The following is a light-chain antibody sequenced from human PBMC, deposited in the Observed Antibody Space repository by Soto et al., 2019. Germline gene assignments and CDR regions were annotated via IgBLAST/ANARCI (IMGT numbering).Light chain of an antibody. CDR1: SSNIGSNY. V-gene: IGLV1-44*01. J-gene: IGLJ2*01. CDR2: SNN. CDR3: AAWDDSLNGHVV. Sequence: QSVLTQPPSASGTPGQRVTISCSGSSSNIGSNYVYWYQQLPGTAPKLLIYSNNQRPSGVPDRFSGSKSGTSASLAISGLQSEDEADYYCAAWDDSLNGHVVFGGGTKVTVL.